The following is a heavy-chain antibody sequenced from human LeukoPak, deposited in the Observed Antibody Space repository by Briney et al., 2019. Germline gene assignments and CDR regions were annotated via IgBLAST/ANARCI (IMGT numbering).Heavy chain of an antibody. CDR2: INPNSGGT. CDR1: GYTFTGYY. Sequence: ASVKVSCKASGYTFTGYYMHWVRQAPGQGLEWMGWINPNSGGTNYAQKFQGRVTMTRDTSISTAYMELSRLRSDDTAVYYCARNPSGLPWCMLWWGQGTLVTVSS. CDR3: ARNPSGLPWCMLW. J-gene: IGHJ4*02. V-gene: IGHV1-2*02. D-gene: IGHD2-8*01.